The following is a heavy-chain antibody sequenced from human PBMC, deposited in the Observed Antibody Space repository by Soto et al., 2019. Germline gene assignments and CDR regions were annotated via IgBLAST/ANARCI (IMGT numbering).Heavy chain of an antibody. CDR2: IKEDGSEA. CDR3: ARDQDGSFDY. CDR1: GLTFRSYW. Sequence: GESLKISCAASGLTFRSYWMHWARQAPGKGLVWVANIKEDGSEAYYVDSVKGRFTISRDNAKKSLYLQMNSLRAEDRAVYYCARDQDGSFDYWGQGTLVTVSS. J-gene: IGHJ4*02. D-gene: IGHD5-12*01. V-gene: IGHV3-7*01.